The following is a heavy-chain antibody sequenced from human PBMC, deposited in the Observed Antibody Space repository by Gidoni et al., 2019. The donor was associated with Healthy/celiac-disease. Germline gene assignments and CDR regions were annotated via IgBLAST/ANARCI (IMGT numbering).Heavy chain of an antibody. J-gene: IGHJ4*02. V-gene: IGHV3-30-3*01. Sequence: QVQLVEAGGGVVQPGRSRRLSCAASGFTFSSYAMHWVRQAPGKGLEWGAVISYDGSNKYYANSVKGRFTISRHNSKNTLYLQMNSLRAEDTAVYYCARDPPDGPGDYWGQGTLVTVSS. CDR1: GFTFSSYA. CDR3: ARDPPDGPGDY. CDR2: ISYDGSNK.